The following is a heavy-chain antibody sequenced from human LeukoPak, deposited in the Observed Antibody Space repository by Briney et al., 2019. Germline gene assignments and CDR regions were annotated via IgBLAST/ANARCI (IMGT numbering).Heavy chain of an antibody. Sequence: PSETLSLTCAVYGGSFSGYYWSWLRQPPGKGLEWIGYIFYSGSTYYNPSLKSRVTISVDSSKNQFSLKMSSVTAADTAVYYCARVIFSGTDIVIATAYFDNWGQGTLVTVSS. CDR1: GGSFSGYY. V-gene: IGHV4-34*09. J-gene: IGHJ4*02. CDR3: ARVIFSGTDIVIATAYFDN. CDR2: IFYSGST. D-gene: IGHD2-21*02.